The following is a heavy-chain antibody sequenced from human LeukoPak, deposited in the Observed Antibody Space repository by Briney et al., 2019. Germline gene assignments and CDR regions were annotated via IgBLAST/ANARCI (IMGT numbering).Heavy chain of an antibody. CDR1: GFTFSSYA. CDR2: ISGSGGST. D-gene: IGHD3-22*01. J-gene: IGHJ4*02. V-gene: IGHV3-23*01. Sequence: GGSLRLSCAASGFTFSSYAMNWVRQAPGKGLEWVSAISGSGGSTYYADSVKGRFTISRDNSKNTRYLQMNSLRAEDTAVYYCAKGSRYYDSSGYYKEIETSDYWGQGTLVTVSS. CDR3: AKGSRYYDSSGYYKEIETSDY.